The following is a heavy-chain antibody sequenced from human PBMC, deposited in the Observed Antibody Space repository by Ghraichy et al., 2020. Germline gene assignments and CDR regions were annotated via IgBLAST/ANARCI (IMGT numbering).Heavy chain of an antibody. Sequence: ASVKVSCKASGYTFTSYYMHWVRQAPGQGLEWMGIINPSGGSTSYAQKFQGRVTMTRDTSTSTVYMELSSLRSEDTAVYYCAIGGRGYSSSWTFDPWGQGTLVTVSS. CDR3: AIGGRGYSSSWTFDP. CDR2: INPSGGST. CDR1: GYTFTSYY. V-gene: IGHV1-46*01. J-gene: IGHJ5*02. D-gene: IGHD6-13*01.